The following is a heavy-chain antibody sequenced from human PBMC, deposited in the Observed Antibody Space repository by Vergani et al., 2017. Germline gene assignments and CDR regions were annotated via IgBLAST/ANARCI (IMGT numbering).Heavy chain of an antibody. V-gene: IGHV1-69*08. J-gene: IGHJ6*02. CDR3: ARDPRGYGGDPEDYYYGMDV. CDR1: GATFRNNT. Sequence: QVQLVQSGAEVKKPGSSVKVSCKASGATFRNNTISWVRQVPGQGLEWMGRIIPVLGKTKYAQDFQGRLTITADTSTSTAYMELTSLRSQDTAVYYCARDPRGYGGDPEDYYYGMDVWGQGTTVTVSS. D-gene: IGHD2-21*02. CDR2: IIPVLGKT.